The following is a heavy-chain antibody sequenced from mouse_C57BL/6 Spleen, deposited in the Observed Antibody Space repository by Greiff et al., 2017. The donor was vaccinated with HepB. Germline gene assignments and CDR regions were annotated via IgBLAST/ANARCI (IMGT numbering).Heavy chain of an antibody. CDR3: ARSHYYYGSSYRGEVDY. D-gene: IGHD1-1*01. CDR1: GYTFTSYW. CDR2: IHPNSGST. V-gene: IGHV1-64*01. J-gene: IGHJ2*01. Sequence: QVQLKQPGAELVKPGASVKLSCKASGYTFTSYWMHWVKQRPGQGLEWIGMIHPNSGSTNYNEKFKSKATLTVDKSSSTAYMQLSSLTSEDSAVYYCARSHYYYGSSYRGEVDYWGQGTTLTVSS.